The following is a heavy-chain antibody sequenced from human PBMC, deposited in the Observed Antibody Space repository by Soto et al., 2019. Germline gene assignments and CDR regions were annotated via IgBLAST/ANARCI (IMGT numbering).Heavy chain of an antibody. CDR2: IHYSGST. CDR1: GGSITGYY. CDR3: ARNSYYINPRRPDP. V-gene: IGHV4-59*08. D-gene: IGHD2-21*01. Sequence: SETLSLTCTVSGGSITGYYWSWIRQPPGKGPEWIGNIHYSGSTNYNPSLKSRVTISVDTSKNQFSLGLSSVTAAETAVYYWARNSYYINPRRPDPWGKGTLVTVSS. J-gene: IGHJ5*02.